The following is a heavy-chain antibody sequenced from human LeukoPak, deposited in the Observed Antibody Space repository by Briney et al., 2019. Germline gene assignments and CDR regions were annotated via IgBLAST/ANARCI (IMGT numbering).Heavy chain of an antibody. V-gene: IGHV3-33*01. CDR2: VSYDGSNK. CDR1: GFSFGSYG. D-gene: IGHD3-10*01. J-gene: IGHJ4*02. Sequence: WGSLRLSCAASGFSFGSYGIHWVRQTPGKGLEWVAVVSYDGSNKDYSDSVKGRFTISRDNSKNMVNLQMNSLRVEDTAVYYCAREMGSVYFDYWGQGTLVTVSS. CDR3: AREMGSVYFDY.